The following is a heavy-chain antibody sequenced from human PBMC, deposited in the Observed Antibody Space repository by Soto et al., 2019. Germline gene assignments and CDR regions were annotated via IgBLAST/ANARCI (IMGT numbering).Heavy chain of an antibody. CDR2: IIPIFGTA. J-gene: IGHJ4*02. CDR3: ARIVGATPQYYFDY. V-gene: IGHV1-69*13. D-gene: IGHD1-26*01. CDR1: GGTFSSYA. Sequence: SVKVSCKASGGTFSSYAISWVRQAPGQGLEWMGGIIPIFGTANYAQKFQGRVTITADESTSTAYTELSSLRSEDTAVYYCARIVGATPQYYFDYWGQGTLVTVSS.